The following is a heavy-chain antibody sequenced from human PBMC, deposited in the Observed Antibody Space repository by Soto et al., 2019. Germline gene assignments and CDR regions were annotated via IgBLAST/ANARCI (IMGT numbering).Heavy chain of an antibody. J-gene: IGHJ3*02. CDR1: GFTFSSYE. CDR3: ARDSSYSSSWYSPNAFDI. V-gene: IGHV3-48*03. Sequence: GGSLRLSCEASGFTFSSYEMNWVRQAPGKGLEWVSYISSSGSTIYYADSVKGRFTISRDNAKNSLYLQMNSLRAEDTAVYYCARDSSYSSSWYSPNAFDIWGQGTMVTVSS. D-gene: IGHD6-13*01. CDR2: ISSSGSTI.